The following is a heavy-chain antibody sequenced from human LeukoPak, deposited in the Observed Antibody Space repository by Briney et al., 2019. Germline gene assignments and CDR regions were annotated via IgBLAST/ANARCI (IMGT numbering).Heavy chain of an antibody. CDR1: GFTFSSYG. Sequence: GRSLRLSCAASGFTFSSYGMHWVRQAPGKGLEWVAAIWYDGSNKYYADSVKGRFTISRDNSKNTLYLQMNSLRAEDTAVYYCARVGVLGDYYDSSGYYHAFDIWGQGTMVTVSS. CDR2: IWYDGSNK. CDR3: ARVGVLGDYYDSSGYYHAFDI. J-gene: IGHJ3*02. D-gene: IGHD3-22*01. V-gene: IGHV3-33*01.